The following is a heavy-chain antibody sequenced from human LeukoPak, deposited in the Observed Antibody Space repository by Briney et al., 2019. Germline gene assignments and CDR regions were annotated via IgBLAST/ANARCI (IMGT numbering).Heavy chain of an antibody. D-gene: IGHD3-16*01. CDR1: GYTFTSYD. Sequence: GASVKVSCKASGYTFTSYDINWVRQATGQGLEWMGWMNPNSGNTGYAQKFQGRVTITRNTSISTAYMELSSLRSDDTAVYYCARGTSGRGQLVDYWGQGTLVTVSS. CDR3: ARGTSGRGQLVDY. J-gene: IGHJ4*02. V-gene: IGHV1-8*03. CDR2: MNPNSGNT.